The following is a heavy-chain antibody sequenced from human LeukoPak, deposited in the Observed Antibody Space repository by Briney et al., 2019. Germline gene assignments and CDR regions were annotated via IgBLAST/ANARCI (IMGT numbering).Heavy chain of an antibody. D-gene: IGHD2-21*01. J-gene: IGHJ4*02. Sequence: PGGSLRLSCAASGFTFSSYAMHWVRQAPGTGLEWVAVISYDGSNKYYADSVKGRLTISRDNSKNTLYLQMNSLRAEDTAVFYCARGVHVVLYYFDYWGQGTLVTVSS. CDR1: GFTFSSYA. CDR2: ISYDGSNK. V-gene: IGHV3-30*04. CDR3: ARGVHVVLYYFDY.